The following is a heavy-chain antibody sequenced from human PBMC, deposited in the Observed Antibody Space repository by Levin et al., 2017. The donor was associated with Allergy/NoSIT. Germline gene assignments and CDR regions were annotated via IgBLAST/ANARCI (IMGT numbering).Heavy chain of an antibody. J-gene: IGHJ4*02. Sequence: GESLKISCKASGYTFPGYYIHWVRQAPGQGLEWMGWINPNSGGTNYAQKFQGRVTLTRDTSISTAYMELSRLRSDDTAVYYCASEGYGDRLPDYWGQGTLVTVSS. D-gene: IGHD4-17*01. CDR1: GYTFPGYY. CDR3: ASEGYGDRLPDY. V-gene: IGHV1-2*02. CDR2: INPNSGGT.